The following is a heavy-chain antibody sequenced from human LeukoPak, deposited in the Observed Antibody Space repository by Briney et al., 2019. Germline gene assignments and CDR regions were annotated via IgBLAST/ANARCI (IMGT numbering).Heavy chain of an antibody. CDR3: TRKLVQ. D-gene: IGHD1-7*01. CDR1: GFTFSSYA. V-gene: IGHV3-30*03. CDR2: ISSDGRDK. J-gene: IGHJ4*02. Sequence: GRSLRLSCAASGFTFSSYAIHWVRQAPGKGLEWVAVISSDGRDKHHAESVKGRFTISRDNSKNTLYLQTNSLRAEDTAVYYCTRKLVQWGQGTLVTVSS.